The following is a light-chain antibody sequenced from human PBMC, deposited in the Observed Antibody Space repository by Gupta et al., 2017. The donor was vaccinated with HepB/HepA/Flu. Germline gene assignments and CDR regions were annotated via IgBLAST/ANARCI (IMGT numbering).Light chain of an antibody. J-gene: IGKJ4*01. CDR3: QQYNNWPLLT. CDR2: GAS. CDR1: QSVSSN. V-gene: IGKV3-15*01. Sequence: IEMTQSPATLSVSPEDRATLSCRASQSVSSNLACYQQKPGQAPRLLIYGASTRATGIPARFSGSGSGTEFTLTISSLQSEDFAVYYCQQYNNWPLLTFGGGTKVEIK.